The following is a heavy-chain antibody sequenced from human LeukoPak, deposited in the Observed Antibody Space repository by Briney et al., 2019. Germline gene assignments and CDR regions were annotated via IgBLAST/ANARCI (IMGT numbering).Heavy chain of an antibody. V-gene: IGHV4-59*01. J-gene: IGHJ3*02. Sequence: PSETLSLTCTVSGGSISSYYWSWIRQPPGKGLEWIGYIYYSGSTNYNPSLKSRVTISVDTSKNQFSLKLSSVTAADTAVYYCARTMDTRFGTPPDAFDIWGQGTMVTVSS. D-gene: IGHD3-10*01. CDR1: GGSISSYY. CDR3: ARTMDTRFGTPPDAFDI. CDR2: IYYSGST.